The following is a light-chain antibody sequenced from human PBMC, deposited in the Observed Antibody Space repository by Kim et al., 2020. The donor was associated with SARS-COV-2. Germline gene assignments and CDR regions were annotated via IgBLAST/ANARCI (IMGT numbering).Light chain of an antibody. Sequence: SSPVERATLFCRASQHVSSAYVAWYQQKPGQPPRLLIYDGSRRAAGVPDRFSGSGSGTDFSLTITRLEPEDFAVYYCQQYAMSYTFGQGTKLEI. CDR1: QHVSSAY. CDR3: QQYAMSYT. J-gene: IGKJ2*01. V-gene: IGKV3-20*01. CDR2: DGS.